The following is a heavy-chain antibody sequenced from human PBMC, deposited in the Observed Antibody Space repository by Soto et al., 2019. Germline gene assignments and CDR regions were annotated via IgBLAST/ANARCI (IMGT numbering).Heavy chain of an antibody. CDR3: ARDSLGLTIDY. J-gene: IGHJ4*02. V-gene: IGHV4-59*01. CDR1: GGSIINYY. Sequence: SETLSLTCNVSGGSIINYYWTWIRQPPGKGLEWIGDIYYSGITDYNPSLKSRVTISVDTSKNQFSLKLSSVTAADTAVYYCARDSLGLTIDYWGQGTLVTVSS. D-gene: IGHD3-16*01. CDR2: IYYSGIT.